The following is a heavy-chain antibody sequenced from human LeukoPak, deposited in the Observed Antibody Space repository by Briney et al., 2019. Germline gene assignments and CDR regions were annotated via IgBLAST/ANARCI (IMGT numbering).Heavy chain of an antibody. J-gene: IGHJ6*03. V-gene: IGHV3-21*01. D-gene: IGHD1-26*01. Sequence: GGSLRLSCAASGFTLRSYTMNWVRQAPGKGLEWVSSIGISSNKIYYADSVKGRFIISRDNAKNSVYLQMNSLRAEDTAVYYCAREPGWDYYYYMDVWGKGTTVTVSS. CDR1: GFTLRSYT. CDR3: AREPGWDYYYYMDV. CDR2: IGISSNKI.